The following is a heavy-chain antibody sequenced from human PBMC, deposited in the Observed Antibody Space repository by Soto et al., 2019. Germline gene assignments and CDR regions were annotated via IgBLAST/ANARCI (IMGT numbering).Heavy chain of an antibody. Sequence: RASVKVSCKASGGTFSSYAISWVRQAPGQGLEWMGGIIPIFGTANYAQKFQGRVTITADESTSTAYMELSSLRSEDTAVYYCAITREMMVRGVIIGSAYFDYWGQGTLVTVSS. V-gene: IGHV1-69*13. CDR3: AITREMMVRGVIIGSAYFDY. CDR1: GGTFSSYA. J-gene: IGHJ4*02. CDR2: IIPIFGTA. D-gene: IGHD3-10*01.